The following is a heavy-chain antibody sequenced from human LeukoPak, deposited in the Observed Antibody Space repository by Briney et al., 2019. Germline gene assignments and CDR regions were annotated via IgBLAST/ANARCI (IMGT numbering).Heavy chain of an antibody. Sequence: GGFLRLSCAASGFTVSSNYMNWVRQAPGKGLEWVSVIYGGGNIYYADSVKGRFTISRDNSKNTLYLQMNSLRAEDTAVYYCARGAGYNYPYYFDYWGQGTLVTVSS. J-gene: IGHJ4*02. D-gene: IGHD5-24*01. CDR3: ARGAGYNYPYYFDY. CDR1: GFTVSSNY. V-gene: IGHV3-53*01. CDR2: IYGGGNI.